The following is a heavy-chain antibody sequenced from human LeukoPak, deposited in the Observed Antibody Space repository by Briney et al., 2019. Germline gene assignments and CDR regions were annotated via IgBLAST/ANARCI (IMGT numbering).Heavy chain of an antibody. Sequence: SETLSLTCTVSGGSISSYYWSWIRQPAGKGLEWIGRIYTSGSTNYNPSLKSRVTMSVDTSKNQFSLKLSSVTVADTAVYYCARFIRAAAGTGGIYYFDYWGQGTLVTVSS. CDR1: GGSISSYY. CDR2: IYTSGST. CDR3: ARFIRAAAGTGGIYYFDY. V-gene: IGHV4-4*07. D-gene: IGHD6-13*01. J-gene: IGHJ4*02.